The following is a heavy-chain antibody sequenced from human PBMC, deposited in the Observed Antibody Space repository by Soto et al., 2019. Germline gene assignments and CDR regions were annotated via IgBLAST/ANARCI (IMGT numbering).Heavy chain of an antibody. CDR2: IYPDDSDT. J-gene: IGHJ6*02. CDR1: GYSFTNYW. V-gene: IGHV5-51*01. CDR3: ARLGFNYDFLSGYYNVHHYYGIDV. D-gene: IGHD3-3*01. Sequence: GESLKISCKGSGYSFTNYWIGWVRQKPGKGLEWMGIIYPDDSDTRYSPSFQGQVTISADKSINSVYLQWSSLKASDTATYYCARLGFNYDFLSGYYNVHHYYGIDVWGQGTTVTVSS.